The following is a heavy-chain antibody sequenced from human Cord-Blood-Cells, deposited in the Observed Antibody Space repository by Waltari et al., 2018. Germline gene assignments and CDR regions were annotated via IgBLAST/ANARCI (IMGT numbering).Heavy chain of an antibody. D-gene: IGHD7-27*01. Sequence: QVQLQQWRAGLLKPSETLSLTCAVYGGSFSGYYWSWIRQPPGKGLEWIGEINHSGSTNYNPSLKSRVTISVDTSKNQFSLKLSSVTAADTAVYYCARGTPANWGLLRAFDIWGQGTMVTVSS. CDR2: INHSGST. V-gene: IGHV4-34*01. CDR1: GGSFSGYY. J-gene: IGHJ3*02. CDR3: ARGTPANWGLLRAFDI.